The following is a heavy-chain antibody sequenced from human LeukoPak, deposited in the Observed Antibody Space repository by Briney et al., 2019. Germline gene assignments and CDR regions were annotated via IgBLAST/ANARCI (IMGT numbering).Heavy chain of an antibody. Sequence: SETLSLTCTVSGDSISSGDYYWSWIRQPPGRGLEWIGYIYYSGSTNYNPSLKSRVTISVDTSKNQFSLKLTSVTAADTAVYYCASQVYSRDVDLGLYYMDVWGKGTTVTVSS. CDR1: GDSISSGDYY. D-gene: IGHD2-15*01. V-gene: IGHV4-61*08. CDR3: ASQVYSRDVDLGLYYMDV. CDR2: IYYSGST. J-gene: IGHJ6*03.